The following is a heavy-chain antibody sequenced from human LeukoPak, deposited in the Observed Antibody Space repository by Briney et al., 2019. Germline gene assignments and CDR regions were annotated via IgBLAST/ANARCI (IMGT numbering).Heavy chain of an antibody. CDR1: GFTVSSNY. V-gene: IGHV3-53*05. CDR2: IYSGGST. CDR3: ARDRPHGDSLEY. D-gene: IGHD4-17*01. J-gene: IGHJ4*02. Sequence: GGSLRLSCAASGFTVSSNYMSWVRQAPGKGLEWVSVIYSGGSTYYADSVKGRFTISRDNSKNTLYLQMNSLRAEDTAVYYCARDRPHGDSLEYWGQGTLVTVSS.